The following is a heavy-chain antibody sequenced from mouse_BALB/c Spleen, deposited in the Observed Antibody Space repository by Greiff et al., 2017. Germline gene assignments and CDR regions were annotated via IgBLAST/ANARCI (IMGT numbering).Heavy chain of an antibody. V-gene: IGHV2-9*02. CDR2: IWAGGST. CDR3: ARGGDYGYGFAY. Sequence: VKLMESGPGLVAPSQSLSITCTVSGFSLTSYGVHWVRQPPGKGLEWLGVIWAGGSTNYNSALMSRLSISKDNSKSQVFLKMNSLQTDDTAMYYCARGGDYGYGFAYWGQGTLVTVSA. D-gene: IGHD1-2*01. CDR1: GFSLTSYG. J-gene: IGHJ3*01.